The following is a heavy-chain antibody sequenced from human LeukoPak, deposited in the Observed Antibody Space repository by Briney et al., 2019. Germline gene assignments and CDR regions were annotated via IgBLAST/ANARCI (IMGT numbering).Heavy chain of an antibody. D-gene: IGHD6-19*01. CDR3: ARDPRYSSGWYGGYYYGMDV. CDR1: GVAFSNYA. CDR2: IKQDGSEK. V-gene: IGHV3-7*03. Sequence: GGTVRLSCGAFGVAFSNYAMSWVRQAPGKGLEWVGKIKQDGSEKYYVDSVKGRFTISRDNSKNTLYLQMNSLRAEDTAVYYCARDPRYSSGWYGGYYYGMDVWGQGTTVTVSS. J-gene: IGHJ6*02.